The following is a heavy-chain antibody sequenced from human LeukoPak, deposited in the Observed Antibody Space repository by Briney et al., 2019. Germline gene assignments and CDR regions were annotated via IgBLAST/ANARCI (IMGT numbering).Heavy chain of an antibody. CDR1: GGTFSSYA. V-gene: IGHV1-69*13. CDR2: IIPIFGTA. D-gene: IGHD4-17*01. J-gene: IGHJ3*02. CDR3: AREKDYGDYAVDAFDI. Sequence: GASVKVSGKASGGTFSSYAISWVRQAPGQGLEWMGGIIPIFGTANYAQKFQGRVTITADESTSTAYMELSSLRSEDTAVYYCAREKDYGDYAVDAFDIWGQGTMVTVSS.